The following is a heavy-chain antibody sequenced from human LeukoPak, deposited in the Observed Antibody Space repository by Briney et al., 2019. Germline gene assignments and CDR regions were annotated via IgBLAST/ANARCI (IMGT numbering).Heavy chain of an antibody. V-gene: IGHV4-61*01. D-gene: IGHD2-2*01. CDR1: GGSVSSGSYY. Sequence: PSETLSLTCTVSGGSVSSGSYYWSWIRRPPGKGLGWIGYIYYSGSTNYNPSLKSRVTISVDTSKNQYSLNPTSVTAADTAVYYCARIIAGSSAYFDYWGQGTLVTVSS. CDR2: IYYSGST. CDR3: ARIIAGSSAYFDY. J-gene: IGHJ4*02.